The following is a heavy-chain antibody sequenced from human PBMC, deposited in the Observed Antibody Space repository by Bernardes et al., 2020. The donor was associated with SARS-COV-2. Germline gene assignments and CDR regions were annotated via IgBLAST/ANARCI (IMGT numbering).Heavy chain of an antibody. Sequence: GGSLRLSCAASGFTFSSYSMNWVRQAPGKGLEWVSSISSSSSYIYYADSVKGRFTISRDNAKNSLYLQMNSLRAEDTAVYYCARAELDASVITGGLFDPWGQGTLVTVSS. CDR2: ISSSSSYI. CDR1: GFTFSSYS. V-gene: IGHV3-21*04. CDR3: ARAELDASVITGGLFDP. J-gene: IGHJ5*02. D-gene: IGHD3-16*01.